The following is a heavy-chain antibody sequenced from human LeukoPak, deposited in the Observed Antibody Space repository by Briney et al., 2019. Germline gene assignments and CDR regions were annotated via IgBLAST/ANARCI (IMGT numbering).Heavy chain of an antibody. CDR1: GFTFSSYA. CDR3: ARDRALGTLDY. V-gene: IGHV3-23*01. Sequence: GGSLRLSCAASGFTFSSYAMSWVCQAPGKGLEWVSAISGSGGSTYYADSVKGRFTISRDNSKNTLYLQMNSLRAEDTAVYYCARDRALGTLDYWGQGTLVTVSS. D-gene: IGHD7-27*01. CDR2: ISGSGGST. J-gene: IGHJ4*02.